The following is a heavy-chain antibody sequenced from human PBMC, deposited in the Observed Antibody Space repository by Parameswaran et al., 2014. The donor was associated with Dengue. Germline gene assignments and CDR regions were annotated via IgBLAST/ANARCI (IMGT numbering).Heavy chain of an antibody. Sequence: SETLSLTCTVSGGSISSGSYYWSWIRQPAGKGLEWIGRIYTSGSTNYNPSLKSRVTISVDTSKNQFPLKLSSVTAADTAVYYCARGVDAAYYYYGMDVWGQGTTVTVSS. CDR1: GGSISSGSYY. CDR3: ARGVDAAYYYYGMDV. J-gene: IGHJ6*02. V-gene: IGHV4-61*02. CDR2: IYTSGST. D-gene: IGHD2-15*01.